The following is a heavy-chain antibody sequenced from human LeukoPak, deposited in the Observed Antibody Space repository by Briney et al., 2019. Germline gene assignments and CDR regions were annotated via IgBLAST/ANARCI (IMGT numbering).Heavy chain of an antibody. CDR3: ARGRYYYDSSGYYYDNWFDP. CDR2: IYYSGTT. Sequence: RSSETLSLTCTVAGGSISRYYWSWIRQPPGKGLEYIGFIYYSGTTKYNPSLKSRATISVDTSKNQFSLKLTSVTAADTAVYYCARGRYYYDSSGYYYDNWFDPWGQGTLVTVSS. J-gene: IGHJ5*02. V-gene: IGHV4-59*01. D-gene: IGHD3-22*01. CDR1: GGSISRYY.